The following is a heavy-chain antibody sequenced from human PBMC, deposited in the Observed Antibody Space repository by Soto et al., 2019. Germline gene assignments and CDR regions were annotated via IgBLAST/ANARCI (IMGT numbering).Heavy chain of an antibody. Sequence: SETLSLTCTVAGESVSSGFYYWNWIRQAPGKGLEWIGSILSSGRSNYNPSLKSRVSMSVDTSKNQFSLRLTSVGAADSAIYYCARVVRCTRSGCYYLAMDVWGQGTTVTVSS. D-gene: IGHD2-15*01. CDR3: ARVVRCTRSGCYYLAMDV. V-gene: IGHV4-61*01. CDR1: GESVSSGFYY. CDR2: ILSSGRS. J-gene: IGHJ6*02.